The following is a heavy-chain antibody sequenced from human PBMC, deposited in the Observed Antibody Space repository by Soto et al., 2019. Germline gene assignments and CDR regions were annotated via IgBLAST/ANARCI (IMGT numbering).Heavy chain of an antibody. V-gene: IGHV3-7*05. CDR2: IKQDGSEK. CDR1: GFTFSSYW. J-gene: IGHJ6*02. Sequence: EVQLVESGGGLVQPGGSLRLSCAASGFTFSSYWMSWVRQAPGRGLEWVANIKQDGSEKYYVDSVKGRFTISRDNATNSLYLQMNSLRAEDTAVYYCERNPVDIVATIIYYYYGMDVWGQGTKVTASS. D-gene: IGHD5-12*01. CDR3: ERNPVDIVATIIYYYYGMDV.